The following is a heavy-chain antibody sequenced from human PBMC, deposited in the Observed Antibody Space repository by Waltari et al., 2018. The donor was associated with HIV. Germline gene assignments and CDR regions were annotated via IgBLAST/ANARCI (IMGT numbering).Heavy chain of an antibody. J-gene: IGHJ4*02. CDR2: SSNKAASYPP. D-gene: IGHD3-3*01. CDR3: SRDFGF. V-gene: IGHV3-72*01. CDR1: GFTFSDHF. Sequence: VQLVESGGDLVQPGGSVRLSCAAAGFTFSDHFMDWVRRAPGKGLEWVARSSNKAASYPPYYAASVRGRFIISRDDSKSSVFLQMNSLKTEDTAVYYCSRDFGFWGPGTLVTVSS.